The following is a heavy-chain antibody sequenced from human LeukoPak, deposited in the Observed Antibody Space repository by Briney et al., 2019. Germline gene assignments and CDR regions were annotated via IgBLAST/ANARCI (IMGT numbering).Heavy chain of an antibody. Sequence: GGSLRLSCAASGFPFSGYSMNWVRQAPGKGLEWVSYISSSSSTIYYADSVKGRFTISRDNAKNSLYLQMNSLRAEDTALYYCARAPGHYSGMDVWGQGTTVTVSS. CDR3: ARAPGHYSGMDV. J-gene: IGHJ6*02. V-gene: IGHV3-48*04. CDR2: ISSSSSTI. CDR1: GFPFSGYS.